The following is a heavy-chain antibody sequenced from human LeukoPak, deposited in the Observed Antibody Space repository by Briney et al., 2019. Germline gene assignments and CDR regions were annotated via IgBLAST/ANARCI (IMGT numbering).Heavy chain of an antibody. V-gene: IGHV1-8*01. J-gene: IGHJ4*02. CDR1: GYTFTSYD. Sequence: GASVKVSCKASGYTFTSYDINWVRQATGQGLEWMGWMNPNSGSTGYAQKFQGRVTMTRNTSISTAYMELSSLRSEDTAVYYCARLPQGEPPKIPYLDCWGQGTLVTVSS. CDR3: ARLPQGEPPKIPYLDC. D-gene: IGHD3-16*01. CDR2: MNPNSGST.